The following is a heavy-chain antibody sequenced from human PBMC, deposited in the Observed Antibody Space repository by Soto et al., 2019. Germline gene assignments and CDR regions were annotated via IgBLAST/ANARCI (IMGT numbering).Heavy chain of an antibody. V-gene: IGHV1-2*04. CDR3: ARGDSTDCSNGVCSFFYNHDMDV. J-gene: IGHJ6*02. CDR2: INPKSGGT. D-gene: IGHD2-8*01. CDR1: GYSFTDYH. Sequence: QVQLVQSGAEVKKPGASVKVSCKASGYSFTDYHIHWVRQAPGQGLEWLGRINPKSGGTSTAQKIQGWVTMTTETSISTASMELTRLTSDDTAICYCARGDSTDCSNGVCSFFYNHDMDVWGQGTTVTVSS.